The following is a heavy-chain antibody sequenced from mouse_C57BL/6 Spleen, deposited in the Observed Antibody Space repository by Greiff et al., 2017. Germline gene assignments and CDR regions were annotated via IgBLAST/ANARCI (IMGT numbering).Heavy chain of an antibody. CDR2: IYPRDGST. CDR3: AIYYDSYYFDY. D-gene: IGHD2-4*01. CDR1: GYTFTSYD. V-gene: IGHV1-85*01. J-gene: IGHJ2*01. Sequence: QVQLKQSGPELVKPGASVKLSCKASGYTFTSYDINWVKQRPGQGLEWIGWIYPRDGSTKYNEKFKGTATLTVDTSSSTAYMELHSLTSEDSAVYFCAIYYDSYYFDYWGQGTTLTVSS.